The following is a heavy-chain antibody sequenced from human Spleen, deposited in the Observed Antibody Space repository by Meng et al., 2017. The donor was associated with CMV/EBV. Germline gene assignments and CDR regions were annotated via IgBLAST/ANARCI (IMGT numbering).Heavy chain of an antibody. J-gene: IGHJ5*02. CDR1: RCTVIDCY. CDR3: ARPFTGNSGSYYT. D-gene: IGHD3-10*01. Sequence: SSASRCTVIDCYVGCVRPAPGRGVGWVSVIDSGGGNFSAGSVQARFTISRDNSNNTLYLQMNSLRAEDTAVYYCARPFTGNSGSYYTWGRGTLVTVSS. V-gene: IGHV3-53*01. CDR2: IDSGGGN.